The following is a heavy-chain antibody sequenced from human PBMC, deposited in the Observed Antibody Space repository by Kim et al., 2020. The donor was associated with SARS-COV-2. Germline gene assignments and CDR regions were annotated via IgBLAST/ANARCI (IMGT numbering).Heavy chain of an antibody. CDR2: ISAYNGNT. V-gene: IGHV1-18*01. J-gene: IGHJ6*02. CDR3: AREEGYGSGTYYYYYGMDV. CDR1: GYTFSSYG. Sequence: ASVKVSCKASGYTFSSYGISWVRQAPGQGLEWMGWISAYNGNTNYAQKFQGRVTMTTDTSTSTAYLELRSLRSDDTAVYYCAREEGYGSGTYYYYYGMDVWGQGTTVTVSS. D-gene: IGHD3-10*01.